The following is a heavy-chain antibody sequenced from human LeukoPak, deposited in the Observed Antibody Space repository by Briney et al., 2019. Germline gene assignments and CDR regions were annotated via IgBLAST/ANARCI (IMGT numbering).Heavy chain of an antibody. CDR3: ARDLDRSYFDY. V-gene: IGHV3-30-3*01. J-gene: IGHJ4*02. CDR2: ISGDGSNI. D-gene: IGHD3-22*01. CDR1: GFTFSSSA. Sequence: GGSLRLSCAASGFTFSSSAMHWVRQAPGKGLEWVALISGDGSNIHYADSVKGRFTISRDNSKNTLYLQMNSLRAEDTAVYFCARDLDRSYFDYWGQGTLVTVS.